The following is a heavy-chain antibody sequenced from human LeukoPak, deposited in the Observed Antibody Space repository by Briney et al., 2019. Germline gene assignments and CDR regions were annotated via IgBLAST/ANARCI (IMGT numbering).Heavy chain of an antibody. CDR3: ARTTVESGRYDAFDI. Sequence: GGSLRLSCAASGFTVSSNYMSWVRQASEKGLEWGSILYSGGAAYYANSVKGRFTTSRDNSKNTLYLQMNSLRVEDTAVYYCARTTVESGRYDAFDIWGQGTLVSVSS. CDR1: GFTVSSNY. J-gene: IGHJ3*02. D-gene: IGHD4-23*01. CDR2: LYSGGAA. V-gene: IGHV3-53*01.